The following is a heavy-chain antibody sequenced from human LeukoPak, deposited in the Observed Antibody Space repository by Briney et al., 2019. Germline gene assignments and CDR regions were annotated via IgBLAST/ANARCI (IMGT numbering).Heavy chain of an antibody. CDR3: AAAGGSYYPLYV. Sequence: GASVKVSCKASGGTFSSYAISWVRQAPGQGLEWMGWISAYNGNTNYAQKLQGRVTMTTDTSTSTAYMELRSLRSDDTAVYYCAAAGGSYYPLYVWGQGTLVTVSS. D-gene: IGHD1-26*01. J-gene: IGHJ4*02. CDR2: ISAYNGNT. V-gene: IGHV1-18*01. CDR1: GGTFSSYA.